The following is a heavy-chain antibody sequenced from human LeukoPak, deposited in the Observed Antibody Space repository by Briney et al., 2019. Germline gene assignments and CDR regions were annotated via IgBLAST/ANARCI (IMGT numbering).Heavy chain of an antibody. CDR1: GGSFSGYY. D-gene: IGHD3-10*01. CDR3: ARDRTVGFTMVRGVISWFDP. V-gene: IGHV4-34*01. J-gene: IGHJ5*02. Sequence: SETLSLTCAVYGGSFSGYYWSWIRQPPGKGLEWIGEINHSGSTNYNPSLKSRVTISVDTSKNQFSLKLSSVTAADTAVYYCARDRTVGFTMVRGVISWFDPWGQGTLVTVSS. CDR2: INHSGST.